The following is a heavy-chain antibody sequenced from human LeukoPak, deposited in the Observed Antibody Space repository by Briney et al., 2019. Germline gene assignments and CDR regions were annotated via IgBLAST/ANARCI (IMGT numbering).Heavy chain of an antibody. D-gene: IGHD4-23*01. V-gene: IGHV4-4*09. Sequence: PSETLSLTCTVSGASITNSYWNWVRQPPGKGLEWIGYIYSSGNTNYNPSLKSRVTISLDVSKNRFSLKLTSVTAADTAVYYCANSYDGKIVPFDNWGQGALVAVSS. J-gene: IGHJ4*02. CDR2: IYSSGNT. CDR3: ANSYDGKIVPFDN. CDR1: GASITNSY.